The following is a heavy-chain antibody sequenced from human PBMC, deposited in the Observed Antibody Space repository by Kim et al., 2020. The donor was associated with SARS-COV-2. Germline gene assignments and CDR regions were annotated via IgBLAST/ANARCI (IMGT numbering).Heavy chain of an antibody. CDR3: VKLDY. J-gene: IGHJ4*02. V-gene: IGHV3-64D*09. CDR2: ITSNGGRT. Sequence: ITSNGGRTYYADSVKGRFTISRDKSKNTLYLQMSSLRAEDTAVYYCVKLDYWGQGTLVTVSS.